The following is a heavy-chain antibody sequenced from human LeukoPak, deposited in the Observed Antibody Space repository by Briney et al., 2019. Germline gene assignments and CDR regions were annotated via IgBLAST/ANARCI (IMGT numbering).Heavy chain of an antibody. CDR1: GYTFTSYG. Sequence: SVKVSCKASGYTFTSYGISWVRQAPGQGLEWMGWISAYNDNTNYAQRVQGRVTLTTDTSTRTAYMELRSLSSDDTAVYYCARHYYDYLWGSYRPGDYFDYWGQGTLVTVSS. V-gene: IGHV1-18*01. CDR2: ISAYNDNT. D-gene: IGHD3-16*02. J-gene: IGHJ4*02. CDR3: ARHYYDYLWGSYRPGDYFDY.